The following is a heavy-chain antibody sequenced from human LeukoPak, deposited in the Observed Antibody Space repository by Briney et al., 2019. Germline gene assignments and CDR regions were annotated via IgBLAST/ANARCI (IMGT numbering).Heavy chain of an antibody. J-gene: IGHJ5*02. Sequence: ASVKVSCKASGYTFTSYGISWVRQAPGQGLEWMGIINPSGGSTSYAQKFQGRVTMTRDMSTSTVYMELSSLRSEDTAVYYCARGPVNGYSSGWYTSWGQGTLVTVSS. CDR1: GYTFTSYG. CDR2: INPSGGST. D-gene: IGHD6-19*01. V-gene: IGHV1-46*01. CDR3: ARGPVNGYSSGWYTS.